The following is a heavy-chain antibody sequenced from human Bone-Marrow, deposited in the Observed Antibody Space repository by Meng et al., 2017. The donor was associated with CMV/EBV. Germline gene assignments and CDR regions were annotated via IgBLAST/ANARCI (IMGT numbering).Heavy chain of an antibody. CDR1: GFTFSSYA. CDR3: ARGYHLDY. V-gene: IGHV3-7*04. Sequence: LSLTCAASGFTFSSYAMSWVRQAPGKGLEWVANIKQDGSEKYYVDSVKGRFTISRDNAKNSLYLQMNSLRAEDTAVYYCARGYHLDYWGQGTLVTVSS. J-gene: IGHJ4*02. CDR2: IKQDGSEK. D-gene: IGHD1-14*01.